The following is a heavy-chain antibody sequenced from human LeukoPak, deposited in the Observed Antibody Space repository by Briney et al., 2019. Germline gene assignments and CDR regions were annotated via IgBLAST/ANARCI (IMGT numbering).Heavy chain of an antibody. CDR3: ARGGVSDSSGYYYDY. D-gene: IGHD3-22*01. J-gene: IGHJ4*02. CDR1: GYTFTSYG. Sequence: ASVKVSRKASGYTFTSYGISWVRQAPGQGLEWMGWISAYNGNTNYAQKLQGRVTMTTDTSTSTAYMELRSLRSDDTAVYYCARGGVSDSSGYYYDYWGQGTLVTVSS. CDR2: ISAYNGNT. V-gene: IGHV1-18*01.